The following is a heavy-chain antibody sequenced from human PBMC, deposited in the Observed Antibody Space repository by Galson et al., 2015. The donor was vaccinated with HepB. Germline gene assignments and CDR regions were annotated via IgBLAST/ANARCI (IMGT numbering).Heavy chain of an antibody. CDR1: GFPFNNAW. Sequence: SLRLSCAASGFPFNNAWMTWVRQAPGMGLEWVGRIKSKTDGETTDYAAPVKGRFTISSDDSKNRLYLQMNSLKTEDTSVYYCTNDVYYSTYWSWLDPWGQGTLFTVAS. CDR2: IKSKTDGETT. J-gene: IGHJ5*02. CDR3: TNDVYYSTYWSWLDP. D-gene: IGHD2-8*02. V-gene: IGHV3-15*01.